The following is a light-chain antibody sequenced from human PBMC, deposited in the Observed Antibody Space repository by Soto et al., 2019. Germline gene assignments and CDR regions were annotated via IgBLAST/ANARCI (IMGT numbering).Light chain of an antibody. CDR1: QSVSSN. CDR3: RQYNYWPT. V-gene: IGKV3-15*01. J-gene: IGKJ1*01. CDR2: GAS. Sequence: EIVMTQSPATLSVSPGERATLSCRASQSVSSNLAWYQQKPGQAPRLLISGASTRATGIPARFSGSGSGTEFTLTISSLQSEDFAVYYCRQYNYWPTFGQGTKVEIK.